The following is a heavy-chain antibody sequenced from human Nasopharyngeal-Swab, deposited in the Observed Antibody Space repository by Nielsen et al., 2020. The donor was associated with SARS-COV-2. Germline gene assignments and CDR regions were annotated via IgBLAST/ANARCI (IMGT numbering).Heavy chain of an antibody. Sequence: SETLSLTCTVSGGSISSGGYYWSWIRQHPGKGLEWIGYIYYSGSTYYNPSLKSRVAISVDTSKNQFSLKLSSVTAADTAVYYCARERGGKYSSSFCYFDYWGQGTLVTVSS. D-gene: IGHD6-6*01. CDR2: IYYSGST. CDR1: GGSISSGGYY. J-gene: IGHJ4*02. V-gene: IGHV4-31*03. CDR3: ARERGGKYSSSFCYFDY.